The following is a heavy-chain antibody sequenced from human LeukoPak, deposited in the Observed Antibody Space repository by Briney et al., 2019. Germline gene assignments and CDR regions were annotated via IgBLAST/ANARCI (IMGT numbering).Heavy chain of an antibody. CDR2: ISSSSSTI. CDR1: GFTFSSYS. D-gene: IGHD1-1*01. J-gene: IGHJ3*02. V-gene: IGHV3-48*04. Sequence: GGSLRLSCAASGFTFSSYSMNWVRQAPGKGLECVSYISSSSSTIYYADSVKGRFTISRDNAKNSLYLQMNSLRAEDTAVYYCARATWDSTTPNAFDIWGQGTMVTVSS. CDR3: ARATWDSTTPNAFDI.